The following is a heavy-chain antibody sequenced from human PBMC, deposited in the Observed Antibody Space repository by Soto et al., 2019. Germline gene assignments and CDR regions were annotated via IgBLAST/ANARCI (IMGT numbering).Heavy chain of an antibody. D-gene: IGHD3-10*01. Sequence: QVQLVESGGGVVQPGRSLRLSCVAAGFTFNNYGMHWVRQAPGKGLEWIVVISFDGGNTYYADSVKGRLTISRDNSKNTLSLQMTTLRAEDTAVYYCATQTGPGSYYKVGSGGHFDSWGQGTLVTVSS. CDR3: ATQTGPGSYYKVGSGGHFDS. J-gene: IGHJ4*02. CDR1: GFTFNNYG. CDR2: ISFDGGNT. V-gene: IGHV3-30*03.